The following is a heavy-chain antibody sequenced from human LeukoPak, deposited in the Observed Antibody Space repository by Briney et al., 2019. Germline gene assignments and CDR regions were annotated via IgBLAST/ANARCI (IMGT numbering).Heavy chain of an antibody. CDR3: ANPSSSWWGFDY. CDR2: IHYSGST. Sequence: PSETLSLTCTVSGGSLSSSTYYWGWIRQPPGKGLEWIGSIHYSGSTYYNPSLKSRVTISVDTSKNQFSLKLSSVTAADTAVYYCANPSSSWWGFDYWGQGTQVTVSS. J-gene: IGHJ4*02. D-gene: IGHD6-13*01. CDR1: GGSLSSSTYY. V-gene: IGHV4-39*07.